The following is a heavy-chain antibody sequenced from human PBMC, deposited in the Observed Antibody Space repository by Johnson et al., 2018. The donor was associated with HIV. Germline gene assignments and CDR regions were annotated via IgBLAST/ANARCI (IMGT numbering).Heavy chain of an antibody. V-gene: IGHV3-64*01. J-gene: IGHJ3*02. CDR2: ISSNGGST. Sequence: VLLVESGGGLVQPGGSLRLSCAASGFTFSSYAMHWVRQAPVKGLEYVSAISSNGGSTYYANSVKGRFTISRDNSRNTLYLQMGRLRVEDMAVYYCARDVASVYGSGDHAFDIWGQGTMVTVSS. CDR3: ARDVASVYGSGDHAFDI. D-gene: IGHD3-10*01. CDR1: GFTFSSYA.